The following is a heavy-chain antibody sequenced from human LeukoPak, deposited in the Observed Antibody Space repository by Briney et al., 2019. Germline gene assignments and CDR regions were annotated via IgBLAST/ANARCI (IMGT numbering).Heavy chain of an antibody. Sequence: SETLSLTCTVSGDSISTYYWSWIRQPPGKGLDWIAYIYHSGTTNYNPSLKTRVTISEDPPKNQLTLNLTSVTVADTAVYYCARQKYDYGANHWFFDLWGRGTLVTVSS. D-gene: IGHD4/OR15-4a*01. CDR3: ARQKYDYGANHWFFDL. CDR2: IYHSGTT. V-gene: IGHV4-59*08. J-gene: IGHJ2*01. CDR1: GDSISTYY.